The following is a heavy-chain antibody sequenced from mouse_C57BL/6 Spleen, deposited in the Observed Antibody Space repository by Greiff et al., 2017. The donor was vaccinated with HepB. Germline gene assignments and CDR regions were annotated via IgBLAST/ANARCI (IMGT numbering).Heavy chain of an antibody. D-gene: IGHD2-13*01. CDR2: INPGSGGT. J-gene: IGHJ3*01. CDR3: ARSDCDDWFAY. CDR1: GYAFTGYL. V-gene: IGHV1-54*01. Sequence: VQLQESGAELVRPGASVKLSCKASGYAFTGYLIEWVKQRPGQGLEWIGVINPGSGGTNYNEKFKGKATLTADKSASTAYMQLSSLTSEDSAVYCCARSDCDDWFAYGGQGTRVTVSA.